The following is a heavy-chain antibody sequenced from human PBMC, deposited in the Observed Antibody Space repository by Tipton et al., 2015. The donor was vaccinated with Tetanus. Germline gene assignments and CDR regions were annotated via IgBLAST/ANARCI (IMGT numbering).Heavy chain of an antibody. CDR2: IYYSGDT. Sequence: TLSLTCTVSGDSISRGGYFWNWIRQRPGKGPGWVGYIYYSGDTYYNPSLKSRVSMSVDTSKNQFSLNLTPVTAADTAVYYCARDQGGGRVVRLNWLDPWGQGTLVTVSS. CDR3: ARDQGGGRVVRLNWLDP. V-gene: IGHV4-31*03. D-gene: IGHD6-6*01. CDR1: GDSISRGGYF. J-gene: IGHJ5*02.